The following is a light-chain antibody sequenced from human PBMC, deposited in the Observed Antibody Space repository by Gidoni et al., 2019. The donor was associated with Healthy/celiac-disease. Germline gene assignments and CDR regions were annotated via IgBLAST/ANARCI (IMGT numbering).Light chain of an antibody. CDR2: QDS. V-gene: IGLV3-1*01. CDR3: QAWDSSTHVV. J-gene: IGLJ2*01. CDR1: KLGDKY. Sequence: SYELTQPPSVSVSPGQTASITSSGDKLGDKYACWYQQKPGQSPVLVIYQDSKRPSGIPGRFSGSNSGNTATLTISGTQAMDEADYYCQAWDSSTHVVFGGGTKLTVL.